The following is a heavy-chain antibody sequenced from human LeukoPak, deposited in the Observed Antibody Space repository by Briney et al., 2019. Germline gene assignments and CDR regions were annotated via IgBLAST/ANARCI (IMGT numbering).Heavy chain of an antibody. D-gene: IGHD3-22*01. CDR2: IRQEGSET. CDR1: GFTFTNYW. J-gene: IGHJ4*02. CDR3: AKRGHYDSSGLRAPFDY. V-gene: IGHV3-7*03. Sequence: GGSLRLSCAASGFTFTNYWMTWVRQAPGKGPEWVANIRQEGSETNYVDSVRGRFTIARDTSKNTLYPQMNSLRGEDTAVYYCAKRGHYDSSGLRAPFDYWGQGTLVTVSS.